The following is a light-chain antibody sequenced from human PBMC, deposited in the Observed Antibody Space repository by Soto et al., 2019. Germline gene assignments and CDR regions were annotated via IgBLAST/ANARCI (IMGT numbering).Light chain of an antibody. CDR3: QQRDYWQVT. Sequence: EIVYTQSPVTLSLSPGERATLSFRASQSVSGYLAWYQQKPGQAPRLLIYDVSNRATGIPARFSGSGSGTDFTLTISSLEPEDFAIYYCQQRDYWQVTFGQGTRLEIK. J-gene: IGKJ5*01. CDR2: DVS. CDR1: QSVSGY. V-gene: IGKV3-11*01.